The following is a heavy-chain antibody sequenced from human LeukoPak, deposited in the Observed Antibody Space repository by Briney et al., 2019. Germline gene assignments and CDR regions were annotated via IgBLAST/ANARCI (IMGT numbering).Heavy chain of an antibody. Sequence: GGSLRLSCAVSGFTFSSYWMHWVRQAPGKGLVWVSRINSDGSSTSYADSVKGRFTISRDNAKNTLYLQMNSLRAEDTAVYYCAKGVNYYDSSGYYPYYFDYWGQGTLVTVSS. CDR1: GFTFSSYW. V-gene: IGHV3-74*01. CDR3: AKGVNYYDSSGYYPYYFDY. CDR2: INSDGSST. J-gene: IGHJ4*02. D-gene: IGHD3-22*01.